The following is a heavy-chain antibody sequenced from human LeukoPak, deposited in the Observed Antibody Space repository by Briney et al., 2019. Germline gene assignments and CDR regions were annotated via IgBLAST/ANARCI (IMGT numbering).Heavy chain of an antibody. CDR2: ISSSSSYI. J-gene: IGHJ4*02. CDR3: ARDGDFYDSSNYYFDY. CDR1: GFTFSSYS. D-gene: IGHD3-22*01. V-gene: IGHV3-21*01. Sequence: GGSLRLSCAASGFTFSSYSMNWVRQAPGKGLEWVSSISSSSSYIYYADSVKGRFTISRDNAKNSLYLQMNSLRAEDTAVYYCARDGDFYDSSNYYFDYWGQGTLVTVSS.